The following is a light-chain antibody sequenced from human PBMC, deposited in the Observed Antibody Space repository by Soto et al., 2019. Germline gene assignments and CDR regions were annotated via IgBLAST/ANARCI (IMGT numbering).Light chain of an antibody. CDR2: DAF. J-gene: IGKJ4*01. V-gene: IGKV3-15*01. Sequence: EKVMTQSPATLSVSSGERATLSCRASQNVKTRLAWYQQKPGQAPRLLIYDAFTGATGIPARFSGSASGTEFTLTISSLQSEDFAVYYCQQYDEWLLTFGGGTKVNIK. CDR1: QNVKTR. CDR3: QQYDEWLLT.